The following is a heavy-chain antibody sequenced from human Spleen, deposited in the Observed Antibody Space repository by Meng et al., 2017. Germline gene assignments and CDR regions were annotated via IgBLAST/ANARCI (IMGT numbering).Heavy chain of an antibody. CDR3: AREPFGGIIGH. CDR2: INAGNGYT. Sequence: QVQLVQSGAEVKKPGASVKVSCKASGYTFTGYAIHWVRQAPGQRLEWMGYINAGNGYTKYSQKFQGRVTFTSDSSATTAYMELSSLRSEDTAMYYCAREPFGGIIGHRGQGTLVTVSS. J-gene: IGHJ4*02. D-gene: IGHD3-16*02. CDR1: GYTFTGYA. V-gene: IGHV1-3*01.